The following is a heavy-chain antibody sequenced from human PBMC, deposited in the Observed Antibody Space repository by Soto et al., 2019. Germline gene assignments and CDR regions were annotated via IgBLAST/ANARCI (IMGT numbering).Heavy chain of an antibody. Sequence: PGRPLRVPRAALGVTCVNACVRRISKAKGKGLEWVGRIKSKTDGGTTDYAAPVKGRFTISRDDSKNTLYLQMNSLKTEDTAVYYCTTDQGEVRRRYYYYYGMDIWGQGTTVTGSS. D-gene: IGHD2-21*01. J-gene: IGHJ6*02. CDR2: IKSKTDGGTT. V-gene: IGHV3-15*01. CDR3: TTDQGEVRRRYYYYYGMDI. CDR1: GVTCVNAC.